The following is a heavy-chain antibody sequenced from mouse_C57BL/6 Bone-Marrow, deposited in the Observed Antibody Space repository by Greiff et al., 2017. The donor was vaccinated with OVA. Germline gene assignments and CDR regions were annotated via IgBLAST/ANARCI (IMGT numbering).Heavy chain of an antibody. CDR2: IYPGDGDT. CDR1: GYAFSSSW. Sequence: VKLVESGPELVKPGASVKISCKASGYAFSSSWMNWVKQRPGKGLEWIGRIYPGDGDTNYNGKFKDKATLTADKSSSTAYMQLSSLTYEDSAVYYCAREIVTYYFDYWGQGTTLTVSS. D-gene: IGHD2-5*01. J-gene: IGHJ2*01. V-gene: IGHV1-82*01. CDR3: AREIVTYYFDY.